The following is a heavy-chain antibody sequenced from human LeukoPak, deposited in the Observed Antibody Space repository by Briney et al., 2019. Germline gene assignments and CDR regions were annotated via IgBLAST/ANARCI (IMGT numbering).Heavy chain of an antibody. CDR2: IYHSGST. J-gene: IGHJ5*02. V-gene: IGHV4-38-2*02. CDR1: GYSISGGYY. Sequence: SETLSLTCAVSGYSISGGYYWGWIRQPPGKGLEWIGSIYHSGSTYYNPSLKSRVTISVDTSKNQFSLKLSSVTAADTAVYYCARDLRFLEWSLSSFDPWGQGTLVTVSS. D-gene: IGHD3-3*01. CDR3: ARDLRFLEWSLSSFDP.